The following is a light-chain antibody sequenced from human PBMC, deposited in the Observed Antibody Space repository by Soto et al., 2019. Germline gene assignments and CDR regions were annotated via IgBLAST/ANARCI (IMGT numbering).Light chain of an antibody. CDR1: QRVSSGY. J-gene: IGKJ5*01. CDR2: GAS. Sequence: EIVMTQSPATLCVSPGERATLSCRARQRVSSGYLAWYQQKPGKAPRLLIYGASNRATDIPDRFSGRGSGTDFTLTISRLEPEDFAVYYCQQYGSSPPSSTFGQGTRLEIK. CDR3: QQYGSSPPSST. V-gene: IGKV3-20*01.